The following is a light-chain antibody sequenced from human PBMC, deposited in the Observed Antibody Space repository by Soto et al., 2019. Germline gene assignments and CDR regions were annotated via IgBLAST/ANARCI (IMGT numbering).Light chain of an antibody. J-gene: IGKJ4*01. Sequence: DIQMTQSPSSLSASVGDRVTITCRASQSVSTYLNWYQQKPGKAPKLLIYAASSLQSVVPSRFSGSGSGTDFTLSISSLQPEDFATYYCQQSYSTPQLTFGGGTKVAIK. CDR3: QQSYSTPQLT. CDR2: AAS. V-gene: IGKV1-39*01. CDR1: QSVSTY.